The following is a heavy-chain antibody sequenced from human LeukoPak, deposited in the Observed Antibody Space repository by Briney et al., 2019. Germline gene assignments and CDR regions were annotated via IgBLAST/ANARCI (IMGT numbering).Heavy chain of an antibody. CDR1: GYTVTNYG. D-gene: IGHD3-10*01. J-gene: IGHJ4*02. V-gene: IGHV1-18*01. Sequence: AAGKVSCKASGYTVTNYGISWVRQAPGQGGEGIGWISAYHRNTNYAQKLQGRLPLTTHTSTSTAPMELRSLRSDDTAVYYCARDGSGVWFDYWGQGTLLTVSS. CDR3: ARDGSGVWFDY. CDR2: ISAYHRNT.